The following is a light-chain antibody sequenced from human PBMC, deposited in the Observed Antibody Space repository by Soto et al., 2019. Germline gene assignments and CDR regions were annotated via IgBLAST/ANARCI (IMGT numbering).Light chain of an antibody. Sequence: DIQMTQSPSSLSASVGDRVTITCRASQSISTYLNWYQQKPGKAPEVLIYAASSLQSGVPSRFSGSGSGTDFTLTITSLQPEDFATYYCQQNYSIPRSWTFGQGTKV. CDR3: QQNYSIPRSWT. J-gene: IGKJ1*01. CDR1: QSISTY. V-gene: IGKV1-39*01. CDR2: AAS.